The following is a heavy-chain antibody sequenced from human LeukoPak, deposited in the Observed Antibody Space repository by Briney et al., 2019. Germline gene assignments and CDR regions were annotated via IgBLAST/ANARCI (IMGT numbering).Heavy chain of an antibody. J-gene: IGHJ3*02. V-gene: IGHV1-18*01. CDR2: ISGFNGYT. Sequence: ASVKVSFKSSDYTFTSYGITWVRQAPGQGLEWMGWISGFNGYTNYPQKLQGRVTMTTDTSTSTAYMELRSLRSDDTDVYYCARHVRAVRAFDIWGQGTMVTVSS. CDR3: ARHVRAVRAFDI. CDR1: DYTFTSYG.